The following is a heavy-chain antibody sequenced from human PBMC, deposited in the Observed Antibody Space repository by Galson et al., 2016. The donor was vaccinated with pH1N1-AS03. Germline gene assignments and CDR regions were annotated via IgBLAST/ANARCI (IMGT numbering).Heavy chain of an antibody. Sequence: LRLSCAASGFTFSSYAMSWVRQAPGKGLEWVASIIGAGGVPSYAGSVKGRFPVPSDTSENTVYLQLDRLRAEDTAAYYCAKDKETEADRRGYFCDDWGQGTLVTVSS. V-gene: IGHV3-23*01. D-gene: IGHD3-10*01. J-gene: IGHJ4*02. CDR3: AKDKETEADRRGYFCDD. CDR1: GFTFSSYA. CDR2: IIGAGGVP.